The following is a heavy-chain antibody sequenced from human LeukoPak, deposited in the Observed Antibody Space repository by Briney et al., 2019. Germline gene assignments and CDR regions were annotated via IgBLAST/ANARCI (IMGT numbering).Heavy chain of an antibody. J-gene: IGHJ5*02. Sequence: GGSLRLSCAASGFTFSSYTMNWVRQAPGKGLEWVSYISSSSSNIYYADSVKGRFTISRDNAKNSLYLQMNSLRAEDTAVYYCARERDCGGDCYPNWFDPWGQGTLVTVSS. D-gene: IGHD2-21*02. CDR1: GFTFSSYT. V-gene: IGHV3-48*04. CDR2: ISSSSSNI. CDR3: ARERDCGGDCYPNWFDP.